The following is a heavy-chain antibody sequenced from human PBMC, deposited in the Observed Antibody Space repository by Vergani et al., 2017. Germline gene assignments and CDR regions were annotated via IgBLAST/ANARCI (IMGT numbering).Heavy chain of an antibody. CDR2: ISFDGSNK. D-gene: IGHD3-22*01. CDR3: PTLKSYYYDT. Sequence: QVQLVESGGGVVQPGRSLRLSCAASGFTFSSYGMHWVRQAPGKGLQWVAVISFDGSNKYYADSVKGRFTISRDNSKNTLYLQMNSLRAEDTAVFYCPTLKSYYYDTWGQGTLVTVSS. J-gene: IGHJ5*02. V-gene: IGHV3-33*01. CDR1: GFTFSSYG.